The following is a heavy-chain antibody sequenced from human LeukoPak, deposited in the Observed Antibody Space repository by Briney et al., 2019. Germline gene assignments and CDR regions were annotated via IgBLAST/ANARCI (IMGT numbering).Heavy chain of an antibody. V-gene: IGHV3-23*01. J-gene: IGHJ5*02. CDR2: ISGSGGST. CDR1: GFTFSSYA. D-gene: IGHD3-10*01. Sequence: GGSLRLSCAASGFTFSSYATSWVRQAPGKGLEWVSAISGSGGSTYYADSVKGRFTISRDNSKNTLYLQMNSLRAEDTAVYYCAKEITMVRGVKPNWFHPLGQGTLVTVSS. CDR3: AKEITMVRGVKPNWFHP.